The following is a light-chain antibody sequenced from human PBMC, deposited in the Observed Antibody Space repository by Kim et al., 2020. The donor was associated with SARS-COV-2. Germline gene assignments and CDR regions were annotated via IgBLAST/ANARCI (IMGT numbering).Light chain of an antibody. J-gene: IGLJ2*01. Sequence: QSVLIQPTSASETLRQRVTISCSGSSSNIGNNSVYWYQQLPGTAPKLLIYYNDQLPSGVSDRFSGSKSGTSASLAISGLQPDDEADYYCAAWDDSLKGGVFGGGTQVTVL. CDR1: SSNIGNNS. CDR2: YND. V-gene: IGLV1-36*01. CDR3: AAWDDSLKGGV.